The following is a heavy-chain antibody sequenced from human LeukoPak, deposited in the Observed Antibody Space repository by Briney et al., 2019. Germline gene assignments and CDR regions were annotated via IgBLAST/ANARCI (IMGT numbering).Heavy chain of an antibody. Sequence: ASETLSLTCTVSGGSFTSGNYYWNWIRQPGGKGLEWIVRIYTNGGASYNTSLNSRVTISIDASKNQFSLKLSSVTAADTAVYYCAREPPGYWGQGILVTVSS. CDR3: AREPPGY. V-gene: IGHV4-61*02. CDR2: IYTNGGA. CDR1: GGSFTSGNYY. J-gene: IGHJ4*02.